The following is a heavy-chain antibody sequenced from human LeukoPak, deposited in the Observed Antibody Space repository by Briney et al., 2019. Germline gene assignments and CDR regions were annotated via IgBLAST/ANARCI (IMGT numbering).Heavy chain of an antibody. V-gene: IGHV1-18*01. Sequence: ASVKVSCTASTYIFNNYGVSWVRQAPGQGLEWMGWIGTYNGNTNYAQKFQGRVTVTTYTPTSTVYMELRSLRPDDTAVYYCQRDFYESRCASHDVFDIWGQGTIVTVSS. CDR3: QRDFYESRCASHDVFDI. CDR1: TYIFNNYG. CDR2: IGTYNGNT. D-gene: IGHD2/OR15-2a*01. J-gene: IGHJ3*02.